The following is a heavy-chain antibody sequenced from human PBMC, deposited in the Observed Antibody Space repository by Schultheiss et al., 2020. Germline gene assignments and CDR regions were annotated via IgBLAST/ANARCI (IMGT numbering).Heavy chain of an antibody. CDR2: INWNGGST. CDR3: AKYKTYSSRLFDY. CDR1: GFTFSSYS. V-gene: IGHV3-23*01. Sequence: GGSLRLSCAASGFTFSSYSMNWVRQAPGKGLEWVSGINWNGGSTGYADSVKGRFTISRDNSKNTLYLQMNSLRAEDTAVYYCAKYKTYSSRLFDYWGQGTLVTGSS. J-gene: IGHJ4*02. D-gene: IGHD6-13*01.